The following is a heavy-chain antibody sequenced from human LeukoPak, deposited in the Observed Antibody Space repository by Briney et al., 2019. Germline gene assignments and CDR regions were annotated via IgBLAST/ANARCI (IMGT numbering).Heavy chain of an antibody. CDR1: GGTFSSYA. D-gene: IGHD6-6*01. J-gene: IGHJ3*02. Sequence: ASVKVSCKASGGTFSSYAISWVRQAPGQGLEWMGGIIPIFGTANYAQKFQGRVTITADESTSTAYMELSSLRSEDTAVYYCAKNPRGAARPGNAFDIWGQGTMVPVSS. CDR2: IIPIFGTA. V-gene: IGHV1-69*13. CDR3: AKNPRGAARPGNAFDI.